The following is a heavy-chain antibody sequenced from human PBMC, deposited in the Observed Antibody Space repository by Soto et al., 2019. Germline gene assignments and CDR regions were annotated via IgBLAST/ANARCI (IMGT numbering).Heavy chain of an antibody. V-gene: IGHV4-31*03. CDR3: ARKQEGLFYGIEY. J-gene: IGHJ4*02. CDR1: GGSISTGCYY. Sequence: SETLSLTCTVSGGSISTGCYYWSWIRQYPGKGLEWLGYIDGSGYTFYNPALQRRLTLSMDTSKNQFSLKLSSATAADTAVYFSARKQEGLFYGIEYWGQGTLVTVSS. D-gene: IGHD2-8*01. CDR2: IDGSGYT.